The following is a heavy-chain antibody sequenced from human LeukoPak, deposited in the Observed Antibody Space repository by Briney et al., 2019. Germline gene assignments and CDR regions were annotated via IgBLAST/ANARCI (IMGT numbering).Heavy chain of an antibody. CDR1: GGSISSYY. CDR2: IYYSGST. J-gene: IGHJ4*02. D-gene: IGHD6-13*01. Sequence: SETLSLTCTVSGGSISSYYWSWIRQPPGKGLEWIGYIYYSGSTNYNPSLKSRVTISVDTSKNQFSLKLSSVTAADTAVYYCARVPGLIAAAGMGDYWGQGTLVTVSS. V-gene: IGHV4-59*08. CDR3: ARVPGLIAAAGMGDY.